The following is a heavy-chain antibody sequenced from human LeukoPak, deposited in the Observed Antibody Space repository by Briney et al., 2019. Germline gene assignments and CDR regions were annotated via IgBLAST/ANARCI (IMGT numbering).Heavy chain of an antibody. J-gene: IGHJ4*02. CDR3: TRGIVGVTAPDY. Sequence: SETLSLTCTVSGGSLSSYKWSWIRQPAGKGLEWIGRIYSSGSTNYNPSLKSRVAMSVDTSKNQFSLQLSSVTAADTAVYYCTRGIVGVTAPDYWGQGTLVIVSS. CDR1: GGSLSSYK. CDR2: IYSSGST. D-gene: IGHD1-26*01. V-gene: IGHV4-4*07.